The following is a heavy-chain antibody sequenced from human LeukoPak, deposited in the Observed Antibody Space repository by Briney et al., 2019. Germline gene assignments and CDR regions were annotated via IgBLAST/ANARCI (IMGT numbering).Heavy chain of an antibody. CDR2: INHGGTT. CDR3: ARGPAGGYSGSQSRGEGPRRHYYCYYGMDV. D-gene: IGHD1-26*01. V-gene: IGHV4-34*01. J-gene: IGHJ6*02. CDR1: GGSFSDYD. Sequence: SETLSLTCAVYGGSFSDYDWSWIRQPPGKGLEWIGEINHGGTTNYNPSLKSRVTISVDTSKNQFSLKKNSVTAADTAVYYCARGPAGGYSGSQSRGEGPRRHYYCYYGMDVWGQGTTVTVSS.